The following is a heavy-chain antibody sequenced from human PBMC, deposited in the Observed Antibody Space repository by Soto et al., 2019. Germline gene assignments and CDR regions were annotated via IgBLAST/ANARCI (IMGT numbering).Heavy chain of an antibody. D-gene: IGHD5-18*01. CDR3: ARDRYSSAFDI. CDR2: IYYSGST. V-gene: IGHV4-31*03. Sequence: SETRSLTCTVSGGSISSGGYYWSWIRQHPGKGLEWIGYIYYSGSTYYNPSLKSRVTISVDTSKNQFSLKLSSVTAADTAVYYCARDRYSSAFDIWGQGTMLTVSS. CDR1: GGSISSGGYY. J-gene: IGHJ3*02.